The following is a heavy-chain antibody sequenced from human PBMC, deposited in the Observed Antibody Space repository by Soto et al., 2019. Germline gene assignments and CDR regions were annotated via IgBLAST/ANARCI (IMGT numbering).Heavy chain of an antibody. CDR2: ISYDGSNK. D-gene: IGHD5-18*01. Sequence: QVQLVESGGGVVQPGRSLRLSCAASGFTFSSYGMHWVRQAPGKGLEWVAVISYDGSNKYYADSVKGRFTISRDNSKNSLYLQMNSLRAEDTAVYYCASSGYSYGSDEYYYYGMDVWGQGTTVTVSS. CDR1: GFTFSSYG. J-gene: IGHJ6*02. V-gene: IGHV3-30*03. CDR3: ASSGYSYGSDEYYYYGMDV.